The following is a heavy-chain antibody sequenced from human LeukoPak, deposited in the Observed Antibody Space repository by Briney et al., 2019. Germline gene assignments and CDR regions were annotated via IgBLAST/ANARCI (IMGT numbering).Heavy chain of an antibody. D-gene: IGHD1-26*01. CDR2: INHSGSTS. Sequence: SETLSLTCAVYGESFSGYFWSWIRQPPGKGLEWIGEINHSGSTSNHNPSLKSRVTMPVDTSKNQFSLKLSSVTAADTAVYYCARRRERRRTDRFDYFDYWGQGALVAVSS. J-gene: IGHJ4*02. V-gene: IGHV4-34*01. CDR1: GESFSGYF. CDR3: ARRRERRRTDRFDYFDY.